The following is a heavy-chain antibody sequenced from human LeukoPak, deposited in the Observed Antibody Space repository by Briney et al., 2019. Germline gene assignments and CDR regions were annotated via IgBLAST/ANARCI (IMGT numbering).Heavy chain of an antibody. CDR1: GGSISHNY. Sequence: SETLSLTCDVSGGSISHNYWNWIRQPPGKALEWIGYIYYSGNTNYNPYLQSRVTMSVDTSKNQFSLRLSSVSAADTAVYSCASLMGGRLQYAFDIWGQGTMVTVSS. J-gene: IGHJ3*02. D-gene: IGHD2-8*01. CDR2: IYYSGNT. CDR3: ASLMGGRLQYAFDI. V-gene: IGHV4-59*12.